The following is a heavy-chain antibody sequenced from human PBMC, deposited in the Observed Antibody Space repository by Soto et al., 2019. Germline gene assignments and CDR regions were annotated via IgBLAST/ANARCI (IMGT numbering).Heavy chain of an antibody. Sequence: QVQLVESGGGVVQPGRSLRLSCAASGFSFSDYGMHWVRQAPGKGLEWVALIYYDGSNEHYADSVQGRFTISRDNSKNTLYLQMNSLRAEDTAVYYCARDRGSASDAFDIWGQGTVVAVSS. V-gene: IGHV3-33*08. CDR1: GFSFSDYG. D-gene: IGHD3-16*01. CDR2: IYYDGSNE. CDR3: ARDRGSASDAFDI. J-gene: IGHJ3*02.